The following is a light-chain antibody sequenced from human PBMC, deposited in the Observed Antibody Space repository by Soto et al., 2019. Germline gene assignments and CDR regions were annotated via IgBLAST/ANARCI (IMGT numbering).Light chain of an antibody. CDR1: QSISSY. Sequence: DIQMTQSPSSLSASVGDRVTITCRASQSISSYLNWYQQKPGKAPKLLIYAASSLQSGVPSRFSGSGSGTDFTLTISSLQPEDFVTYYCQQSYSTPLITFGPGTKVDIK. CDR3: QQSYSTPLIT. CDR2: AAS. V-gene: IGKV1-39*01. J-gene: IGKJ3*01.